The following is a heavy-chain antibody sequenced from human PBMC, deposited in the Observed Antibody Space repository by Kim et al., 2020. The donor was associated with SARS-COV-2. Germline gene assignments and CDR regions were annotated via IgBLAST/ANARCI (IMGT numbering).Heavy chain of an antibody. CDR1: GGSISSGGYY. J-gene: IGHJ6*02. Sequence: SETLSLTCTVSGGSISSGGYYWSWIRQHPGKGLEWIGYIYYSGSTYSNPSLKSRVTISVDTSKNQFSLKLSSVTAADTAVYYCARGITIFGVVTNGMDVWGQGTTVTVSS. CDR2: IYYSGST. D-gene: IGHD3-3*01. V-gene: IGHV4-31*03. CDR3: ARGITIFGVVTNGMDV.